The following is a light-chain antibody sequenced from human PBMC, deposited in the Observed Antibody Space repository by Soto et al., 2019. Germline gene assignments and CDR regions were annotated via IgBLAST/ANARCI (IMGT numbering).Light chain of an antibody. Sequence: EIVLTQSPATLSLSPGEGATLSCRASQSVSRYLAWYQQKPGQAPRLLIYDASNRATGVPGRFSGSGSGTDFTLTISSLEPEDFAVYYCQQRSSWPPALSFGGGTKVDIK. CDR1: QSVSRY. J-gene: IGKJ4*01. CDR3: QQRSSWPPALS. V-gene: IGKV3-11*01. CDR2: DAS.